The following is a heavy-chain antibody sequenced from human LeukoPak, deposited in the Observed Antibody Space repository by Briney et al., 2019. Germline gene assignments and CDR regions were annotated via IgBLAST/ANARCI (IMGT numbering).Heavy chain of an antibody. CDR1: GYTFTSYG. CDR2: ISAYNGNT. J-gene: IGHJ3*02. Sequence: ASVTASFTASGYTFTSYGISWVRQAPGQGLEWMGWISAYNGNTNYAQKLQGRVTMTTDTSTSTAYMELSSLRSEDTAVYYCARPLNYDFWSGYYPDAFDIWGQGTMVTVSS. V-gene: IGHV1-18*01. D-gene: IGHD3-3*01. CDR3: ARPLNYDFWSGYYPDAFDI.